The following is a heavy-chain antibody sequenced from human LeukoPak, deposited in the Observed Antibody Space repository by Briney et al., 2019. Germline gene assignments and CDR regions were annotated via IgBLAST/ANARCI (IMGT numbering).Heavy chain of an antibody. J-gene: IGHJ6*02. CDR1: GFTFSSYS. V-gene: IGHV3-21*01. CDR2: ISSSSSYI. Sequence: GGSLRLSCAASGFTFSSYSMYWARQAPGKGLEWVSSISSSSSYIYYADSVKGRFTISRDNAKNSLYLQMNSLRAEDTAVYYCARYPGYCSGGSCYSADNYYYYYGMDVWGQGTTVTVSS. CDR3: ARYPGYCSGGSCYSADNYYYYYGMDV. D-gene: IGHD2-15*01.